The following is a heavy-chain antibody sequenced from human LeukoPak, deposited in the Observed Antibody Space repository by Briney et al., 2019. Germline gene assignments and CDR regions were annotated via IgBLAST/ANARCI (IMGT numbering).Heavy chain of an antibody. CDR3: ANSIRFYCSGGSCSGDGFAY. J-gene: IGHJ4*02. CDR1: GFTFSSYA. CDR2: ISGSGGST. V-gene: IGHV3-23*01. Sequence: QDGGSLRLSCAASGFTFSSYAMSWVLQAPGKGLEWVSAISGSGGSTYYADSVKGRFTISRDNSKNTMYLQVNSLRAEDAAVYYCANSIRFYCSGGSCSGDGFAYWGQGTLVTVSS. D-gene: IGHD2-15*01.